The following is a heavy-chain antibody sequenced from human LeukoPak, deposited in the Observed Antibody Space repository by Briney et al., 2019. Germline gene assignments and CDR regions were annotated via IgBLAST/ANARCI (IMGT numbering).Heavy chain of an antibody. CDR1: GGSIGSSSYY. V-gene: IGHV4-39*01. CDR2: IYKSGST. CDR3: ARPVEMSAYFRH. D-gene: IGHD5-24*01. Sequence: SETLSLTCTVSGGSIGSSSYYWGWIRQPPGKGLEWIGSIYKSGSTHCNLSLKSRVTMSVDTSKNQFSLKLSSVTAADTAVYYCARPVEMSAYFRHWGQGTLVTVSS. J-gene: IGHJ1*01.